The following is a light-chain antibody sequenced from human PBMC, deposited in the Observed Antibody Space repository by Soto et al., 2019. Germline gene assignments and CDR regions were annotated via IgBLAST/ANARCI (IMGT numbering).Light chain of an antibody. Sequence: QSALTQPASVSGSPGQSITISCTGTSSDVGGYDFVSWYQQRPGEAPKLVIYDVTNRPSGVSNRFSGSKSGNTASLTISGRQAEDEADYYCTSYTRSDIGIFGGGTKLTVL. CDR1: SSDVGGYDF. CDR3: TSYTRSDIGI. CDR2: DVT. V-gene: IGLV2-14*01. J-gene: IGLJ2*01.